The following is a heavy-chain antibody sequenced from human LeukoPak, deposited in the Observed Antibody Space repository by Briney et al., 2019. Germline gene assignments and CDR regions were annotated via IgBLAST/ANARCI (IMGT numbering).Heavy chain of an antibody. D-gene: IGHD6-13*01. CDR2: ISGNSRYI. J-gene: IGHJ4*02. V-gene: IGHV3-21*06. CDR3: ARVAEAAAFDS. Sequence: GGSLRLSCAASGFTFSSYSMTWVRQAPGKGLEWVSSISGNSRYIYYADSMRGRFTISRDNAKNSLYLQMNSLKPEDTTVYYCARVAEAAAFDSWGQGTLVTVSS. CDR1: GFTFSSYS.